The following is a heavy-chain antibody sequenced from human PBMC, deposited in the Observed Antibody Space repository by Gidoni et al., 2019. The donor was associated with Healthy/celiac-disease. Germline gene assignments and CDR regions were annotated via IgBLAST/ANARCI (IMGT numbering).Heavy chain of an antibody. V-gene: IGHV3-9*01. Sequence: EVQLVESGGGLVQPGRSLRLSCAASGFPLDDYAMHWVRQAPGKGLEWVSGISWNSGSIGYADSVKGRFTISRDNAKNSLYLQMNSLRAEDTALYYCAKDEGIRVAVAGTPDYWGQGTLVTVSS. D-gene: IGHD6-19*01. CDR1: GFPLDDYA. CDR2: ISWNSGSI. CDR3: AKDEGIRVAVAGTPDY. J-gene: IGHJ4*02.